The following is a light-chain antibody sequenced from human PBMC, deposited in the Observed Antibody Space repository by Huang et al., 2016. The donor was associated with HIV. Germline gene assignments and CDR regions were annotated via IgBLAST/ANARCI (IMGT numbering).Light chain of an antibody. CDR3: QQYNNLPRT. J-gene: IGKJ1*01. CDR2: DAS. Sequence: DTQMTQSPSSLSASVGDRVTITCQASQDISNNLNWYHQKPGKAPRLLISDASNLETGVPSRFSGSGSGTDFTFTISSLQPEDFATYYCQQYNNLPRTFGQGTKVEIK. V-gene: IGKV1-33*01. CDR1: QDISNN.